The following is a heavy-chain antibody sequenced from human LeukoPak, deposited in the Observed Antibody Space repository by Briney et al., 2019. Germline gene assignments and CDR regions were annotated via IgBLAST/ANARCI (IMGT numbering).Heavy chain of an antibody. V-gene: IGHV4-34*01. CDR2: INHSGST. J-gene: IGHJ6*04. D-gene: IGHD3-10*01. Sequence: PSETLSLTCAVYGGSFSGYYWSWIRQPPGKGLEWIGEINHSGSTNYNPSLKSRVTISVDTSKNQFSLKLSSVTAADTAVYYCARLRAGTVRGVPPYYYYYGMDVWGKGTTVTVSS. CDR3: ARLRAGTVRGVPPYYYYYGMDV. CDR1: GGSFSGYY.